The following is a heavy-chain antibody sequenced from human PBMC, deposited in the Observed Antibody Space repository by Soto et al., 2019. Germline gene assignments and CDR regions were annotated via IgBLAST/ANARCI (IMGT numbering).Heavy chain of an antibody. J-gene: IGHJ4*02. CDR2: ISGSGGST. CDR1: GFTFSSYA. CDR3: AKDPNCSGGSCYSYFDY. Sequence: GGSLRLSCAASGFTFSSYAMSWVRQAPGKGLEWVSAISGSGGSTYYADSVKGRFTISRDNSKNTLYLQMNSLRAEDTAVYYCAKDPNCSGGSCYSYFDYWGQGTLVTVSS. D-gene: IGHD2-15*01. V-gene: IGHV3-23*01.